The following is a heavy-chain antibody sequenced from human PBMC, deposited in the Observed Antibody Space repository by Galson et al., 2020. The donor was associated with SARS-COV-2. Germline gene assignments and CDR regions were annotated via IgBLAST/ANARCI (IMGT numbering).Heavy chain of an antibody. CDR3: AKNKRDLLDAFDI. CDR1: ELTFSFYA. CDR2: ISGSGDST. D-gene: IGHD1-26*01. V-gene: IGHV3-23*01. J-gene: IGHJ3*02. Sequence: GGSLRLSCGASELTFSFYAISWVRQGPGKGLEWFSAISGSGDSTYYADSVKGRFTISRDNSKNTLFLQMNSLRAEDTAVYYCAKNKRDLLDAFDIWGQGTVVTVSS.